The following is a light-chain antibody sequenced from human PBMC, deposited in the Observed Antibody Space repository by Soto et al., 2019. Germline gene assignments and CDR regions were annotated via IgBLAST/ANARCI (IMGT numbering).Light chain of an antibody. J-gene: IGKJ2*01. CDR1: QSVSSRY. V-gene: IGKV3-20*01. Sequence: EIVLTQSPGTLSLSPGERATLSCRASQSVSSRYLAWYQQKPGQAPRLLIYGASNRATGIPDRFSGSGSVTDFTLTISRLEPEDFAVYFCQKYRSSPPFTFGQGTKVQIK. CDR3: QKYRSSPPFT. CDR2: GAS.